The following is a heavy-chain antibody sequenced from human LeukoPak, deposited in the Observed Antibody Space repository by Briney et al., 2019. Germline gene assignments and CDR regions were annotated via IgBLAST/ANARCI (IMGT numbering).Heavy chain of an antibody. V-gene: IGHV3-30*02. CDR1: GFTFSSYG. D-gene: IGHD1-26*01. CDR2: IRYDGSNK. J-gene: IGHJ4*02. CDR3: AKGQERNSGSYYWGEGIFDY. Sequence: GGSLRLSCAASGFTFSSYGMHWVRQAPGKGLEWVAFIRYDGSNKYYADSVKGRFTISRDNSKNTLYLQMNSLRAEDTAVYYCAKGQERNSGSYYWGEGIFDYWGQGTLVTVSS.